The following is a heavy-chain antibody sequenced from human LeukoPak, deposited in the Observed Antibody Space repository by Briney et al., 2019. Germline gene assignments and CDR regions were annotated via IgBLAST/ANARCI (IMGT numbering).Heavy chain of an antibody. CDR3: AKSSLLEWLSRQSWFDS. CDR1: GFTVSSNY. V-gene: IGHV3-53*01. CDR2: IYSGGST. Sequence: GGSLRLSCAASGFTVSSNYMSWVRQAPGKGLEWVSVIYSGGSTYYADSVKGRFTISRDNSKNTLYLQMNSLRAEDTAVFHCAKSSLLEWLSRQSWFDSWGQGTLVTVSS. J-gene: IGHJ5*01. D-gene: IGHD3-3*01.